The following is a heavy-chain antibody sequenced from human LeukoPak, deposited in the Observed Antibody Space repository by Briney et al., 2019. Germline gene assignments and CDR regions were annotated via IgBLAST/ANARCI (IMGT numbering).Heavy chain of an antibody. CDR3: AKPIIGGLAVSGDWFDP. Sequence: PGGSLRLSCAASGFAFNFYAMTWIRQAPGKGLQWLSTVNANGINTYYADSVRGRFTISRDNSKNTLYLQLNSLRAEDTAIYYCAKPIIGGLAVSGDWFDPWCQGTLVTVSS. D-gene: IGHD5/OR15-5a*01. V-gene: IGHV3-23*01. J-gene: IGHJ5*02. CDR1: GFAFNFYA. CDR2: VNANGINT.